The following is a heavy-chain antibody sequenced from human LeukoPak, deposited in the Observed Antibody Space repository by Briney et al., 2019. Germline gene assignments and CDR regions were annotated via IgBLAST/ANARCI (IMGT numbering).Heavy chain of an antibody. V-gene: IGHV4-34*01. D-gene: IGHD3-9*01. CDR1: GGSFSGYY. Sequence: SETLSLTCAVYGGSFSGYYWSWIRLPPGKGLEWIGEINHSGSTNYNPSLKSRVTISVDTSKNQFSLKLSSVTAADTAVYYCARGRYFGLYGMDVWGQGTTVTVSS. CDR3: ARGRYFGLYGMDV. J-gene: IGHJ6*02. CDR2: INHSGST.